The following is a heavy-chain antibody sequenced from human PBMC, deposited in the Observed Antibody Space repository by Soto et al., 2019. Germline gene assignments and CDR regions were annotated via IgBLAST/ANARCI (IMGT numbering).Heavy chain of an antibody. CDR3: ARDSVGSGYD. CDR1: GGSISSYY. V-gene: IGHV4-59*01. Sequence: QVQLQESGPGLVKPSETLSLTCTVSGGSISSYYWSWIRQPPGKRLEWIGYIYYSGSTNYNPSLKSLVTISVDTSKHQFSLELRSVTAADTAVYYCARDSVGSGYDWGQGTLVTVSS. CDR2: IYYSGST. D-gene: IGHD5-12*01. J-gene: IGHJ4*02.